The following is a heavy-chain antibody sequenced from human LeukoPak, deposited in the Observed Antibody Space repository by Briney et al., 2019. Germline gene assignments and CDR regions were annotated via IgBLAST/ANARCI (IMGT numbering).Heavy chain of an antibody. V-gene: IGHV1-18*01. CDR3: AREERPVLLWFGDTSGAFGI. CDR1: GYTFTSYG. Sequence: GSVKVSCKASGYTFTSYGISWVRQAPGQGLEWMGWISAYNGNKHYAQKLQGRVTMTTDTSTSTAYMELRSLRSDDTAVYYCAREERPVLLWFGDTSGAFGIWGQGTMVTVSS. J-gene: IGHJ3*02. CDR2: ISAYNGNK. D-gene: IGHD3-10*01.